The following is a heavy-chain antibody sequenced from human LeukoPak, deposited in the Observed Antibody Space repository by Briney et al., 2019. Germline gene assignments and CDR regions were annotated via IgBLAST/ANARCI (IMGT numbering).Heavy chain of an antibody. D-gene: IGHD3-3*01. CDR1: GFTFDDYA. Sequence: PGGSLRLSCAASGFTFDDYAMHWVRHAPGKGLEWVANIKQDGSEKYYPDSVKGRFTISRDNAKKSLYLQMNSLRAEDTAVYYCATFGSAFYYWGQGALVTVSS. J-gene: IGHJ4*02. CDR2: IKQDGSEK. V-gene: IGHV3-7*01. CDR3: ATFGSAFYY.